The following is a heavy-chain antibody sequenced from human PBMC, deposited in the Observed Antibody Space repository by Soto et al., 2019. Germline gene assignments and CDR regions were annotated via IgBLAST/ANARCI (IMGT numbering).Heavy chain of an antibody. D-gene: IGHD6-19*01. J-gene: IGHJ4*02. CDR2: IDQDGTEK. V-gene: IGHV3-7*05. CDR1: GITFSPYW. CDR3: VGGGGWLPDY. Sequence: EVKLVESGGGLGQPGGSLRLSCAVSGITFSPYWMNWVRQTPGKGLEWVAIIDQDGTEKIYVDSVKGRFTISRDNAKNSLYLQMNSLRVEDTAVYYCVGGGGWLPDYWGQGTLVTVSS.